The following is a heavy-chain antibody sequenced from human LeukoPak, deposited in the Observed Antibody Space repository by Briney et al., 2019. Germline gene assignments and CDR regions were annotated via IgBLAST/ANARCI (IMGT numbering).Heavy chain of an antibody. Sequence: GGSLRLSCEGSAFIFSGHWMNWVRQTPGKGLEWVASIKEDGSERQYVDSVKGRFSISRDNTKGSLFLQLNSLRAADTAVYYCARATLRNWFDPWGQGTLVTVSS. CDR2: IKEDGSER. CDR3: ARATLRNWFDP. J-gene: IGHJ5*02. CDR1: AFIFSGHW. V-gene: IGHV3-7*03. D-gene: IGHD4-17*01.